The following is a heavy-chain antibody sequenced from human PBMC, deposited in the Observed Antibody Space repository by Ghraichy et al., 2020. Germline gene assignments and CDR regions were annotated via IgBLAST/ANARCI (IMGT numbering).Heavy chain of an antibody. D-gene: IGHD5/OR15-5a*01. V-gene: IGHV3-53*01. J-gene: IGHJ3*01. CDR1: GLTATSNF. CDR2: IYSTSTT. Sequence: GGSLRLSCAVSGLTATSNFMSWVRQAPGKGLEWVSLIYSTSTTYYADSVKGRFTISRDNSKNTVYLQMNSLSAEDTAVDYCVRDDVSAFDVWCRGKMVTVSS. CDR3: VRDDVSAFDV.